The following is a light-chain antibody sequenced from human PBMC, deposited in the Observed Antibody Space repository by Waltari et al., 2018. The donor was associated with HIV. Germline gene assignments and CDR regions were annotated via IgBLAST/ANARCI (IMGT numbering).Light chain of an antibody. J-gene: IGLJ2*01. CDR1: SSNIGSNY. Sequence: QSVLTQPPSASGTPGQRISISCFGSSSNIGSNYVYWYQQLPGTAPNLLIYRNNQRPLGVPDRFSGSKSGTSASLAISGLRSEDEADYYCATWDDSLRGVVFGGGAKLTVL. CDR2: RNN. V-gene: IGLV1-47*01. CDR3: ATWDDSLRGVV.